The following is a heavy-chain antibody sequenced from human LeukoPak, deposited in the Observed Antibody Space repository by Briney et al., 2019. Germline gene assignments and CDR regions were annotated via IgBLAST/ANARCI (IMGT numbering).Heavy chain of an antibody. CDR3: ARGSAYSH. J-gene: IGHJ4*02. V-gene: IGHV3-66*02. CDR1: GFTVSTNY. CDR2: IYSGGST. D-gene: IGHD3-22*01. Sequence: GGSLRLSCAASGFTVSTNYMSWVRQAPGRGLEWVSVIYSGGSTYYADSVKGRFTISRDNSKNMLYLQINSLRAEDTAVYYCARGSAYSHWGQGTLVTVSS.